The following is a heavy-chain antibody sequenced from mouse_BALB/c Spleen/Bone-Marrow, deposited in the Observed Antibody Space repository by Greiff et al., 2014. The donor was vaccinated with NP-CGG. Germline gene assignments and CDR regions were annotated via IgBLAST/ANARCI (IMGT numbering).Heavy chain of an antibody. CDR3: ARSGERYGAMDY. V-gene: IGHV5-4*02. Sequence: VQLVESGGGLVKPGGSLKLSCAASGFTFSDFYMFWFRQTPEKWLEWIASISDGGTYTYYPDSVKGRLTISRDNAKNNLYLQMSSLKSEDTAMYYCARSGERYGAMDYWGQGTSVTVSS. D-gene: IGHD1-1*02. CDR1: GFTFSDFY. J-gene: IGHJ4*01. CDR2: ISDGGTYT.